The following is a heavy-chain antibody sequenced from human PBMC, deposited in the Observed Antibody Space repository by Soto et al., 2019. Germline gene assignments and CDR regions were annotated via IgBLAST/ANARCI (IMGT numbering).Heavy chain of an antibody. V-gene: IGHV3-33*01. CDR2: IRYDGSNI. J-gene: IGHJ4*02. Sequence: QVQLVESGGGVVQPGRSLRLSCAASGLIFSGYGMHWVRQAPGKGLQWVAVIRYDGSNIYYADSVKGRFTISRDNSKNTLYLQMNSLRAEDTAVYYCVRDGVGATTFFGYFDYWGQGALVTVSS. D-gene: IGHD1-26*01. CDR3: VRDGVGATTFFGYFDY. CDR1: GLIFSGYG.